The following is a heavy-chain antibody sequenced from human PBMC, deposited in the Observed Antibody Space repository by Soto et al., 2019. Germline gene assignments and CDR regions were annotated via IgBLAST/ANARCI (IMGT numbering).Heavy chain of an antibody. Sequence: SVKVSCKASGGTFSSYAISWVRQAPGQGLEWMGGIIPIFGTANYAQKFQGRVTITADESTSTAYMELSSLRSEDTAVYYCATDSGQVMGPPDCSGGSCYYYYYYGMDVWGQGTTVTVSS. CDR3: ATDSGQVMGPPDCSGGSCYYYYYYGMDV. CDR1: GGTFSSYA. D-gene: IGHD2-15*01. CDR2: IIPIFGTA. J-gene: IGHJ6*02. V-gene: IGHV1-69*13.